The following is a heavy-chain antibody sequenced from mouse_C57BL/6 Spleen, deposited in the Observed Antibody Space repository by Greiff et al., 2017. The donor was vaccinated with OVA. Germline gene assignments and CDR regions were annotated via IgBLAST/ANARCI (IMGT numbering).Heavy chain of an antibody. V-gene: IGHV1-54*01. J-gene: IGHJ1*03. CDR3: ARGGNSDV. CDR2: INPGSGGT. CDR1: GYAFTNYL. Sequence: QVQLQQSGAELVRPGTSVKVSCKASGYAFTNYLIEWVKQRPGQGLEWIGVINPGSGGTNYNEKFKGKATLTADKSSSTAYMQLSSLTSEDSAVYVCARGGNSDVWGTGTTVTVSS. D-gene: IGHD2-1*01.